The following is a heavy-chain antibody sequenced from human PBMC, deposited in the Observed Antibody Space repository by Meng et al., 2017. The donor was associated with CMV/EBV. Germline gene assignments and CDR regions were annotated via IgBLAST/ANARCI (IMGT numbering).Heavy chain of an antibody. CDR2: IRYDGSNK. Sequence: GGSLRLSCAASGFTFSSHGMHWVRQAPGKGLEWVAFIRYDGSNKYYADSVKGRFTISRDNSKNTLYLQMNSLRAEDTAVYYCATRWFSYDSSGYPLPYYYYGMDVWGQGTTVTVSS. CDR1: GFTFSSHG. J-gene: IGHJ6*02. CDR3: ATRWFSYDSSGYPLPYYYYGMDV. D-gene: IGHD3-22*01. V-gene: IGHV3-30*02.